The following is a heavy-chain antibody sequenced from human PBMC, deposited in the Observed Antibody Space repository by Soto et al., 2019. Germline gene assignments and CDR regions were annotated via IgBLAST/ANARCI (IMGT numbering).Heavy chain of an antibody. D-gene: IGHD3-10*01. CDR3: ARDSLPMVRGVIGRDNWFDP. CDR1: GGSFSGYY. Sequence: SETLSLTCAVYGGSFSGYYWSWIRQPPGKGLEWIGEINHSGSTNYNPSLKSRVTISVDTSKNQFSLKLSSVTAADTAVYYCARDSLPMVRGVIGRDNWFDPWGQGTLVTVSS. CDR2: INHSGST. V-gene: IGHV4-34*01. J-gene: IGHJ5*02.